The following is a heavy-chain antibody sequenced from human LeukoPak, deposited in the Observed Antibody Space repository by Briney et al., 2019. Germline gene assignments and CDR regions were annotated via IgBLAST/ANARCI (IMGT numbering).Heavy chain of an antibody. CDR1: GYTFTDYY. CDR3: ASGATYCSSTSCSLRDYFDY. Sequence: ASVKVSCKASGYTFTDYYLHWVRQAPGQGLEWMGWISAYNGNTNYAQKLQGRVTMTTDTSTSTAYIELRSLRSDDTAVYYCASGATYCSSTSCSLRDYFDYWGQGTLVTVSS. D-gene: IGHD2-2*01. V-gene: IGHV1-18*04. J-gene: IGHJ4*02. CDR2: ISAYNGNT.